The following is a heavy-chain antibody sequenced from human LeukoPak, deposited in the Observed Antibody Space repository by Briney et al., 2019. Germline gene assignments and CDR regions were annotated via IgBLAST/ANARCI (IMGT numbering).Heavy chain of an antibody. J-gene: IGHJ4*02. CDR1: GASVSSSGYY. CDR2: IYHSGST. D-gene: IGHD6-13*01. Sequence: SETLSLTCTVSGASVSSSGYYWSWVRQPPGKGLEWIGYIYHSGSTNYNPSLKSRVTISVDTSKNQFSLKLTSMTAADTAVYYCGRETIAATGTSVFFDYWGQGTLVTVSS. V-gene: IGHV4-61*08. CDR3: GRETIAATGTSVFFDY.